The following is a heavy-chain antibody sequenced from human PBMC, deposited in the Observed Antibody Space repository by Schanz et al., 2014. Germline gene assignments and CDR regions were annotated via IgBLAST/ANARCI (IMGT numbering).Heavy chain of an antibody. J-gene: IGHJ4*02. CDR1: GFTFSSYA. V-gene: IGHV3-66*02. CDR2: IFTDGRT. Sequence: DVQLLESGGGLVQPGGSLRLSCAASGFTFSSYAMSCVRQAPGRGLEWVSIIFTDGRTYYADSVKGRFTISRDSSKNTLFLQMNSLRTEDTAVYYCARLDPYCRSGTCSRAFDFWGQGTLVTVSS. CDR3: ARLDPYCRSGTCSRAFDF. D-gene: IGHD2-15*01.